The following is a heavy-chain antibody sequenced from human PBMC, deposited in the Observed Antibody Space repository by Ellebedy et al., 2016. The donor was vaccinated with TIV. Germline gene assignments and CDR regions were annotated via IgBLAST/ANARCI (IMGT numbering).Heavy chain of an antibody. CDR2: ISDSGSRT. CDR3: AKSRNGRATAEDN. Sequence: GESLKISXAASGFTFHNYAMSWVRQAPGRGLEWVSAISDSGSRTYYADSVKGRFTISRDNSRNTLYLQMDSLRAEDTGVYYCAKSRNGRATAEDNWGQGTLVTVSS. V-gene: IGHV3-23*01. CDR1: GFTFHNYA. J-gene: IGHJ4*02. D-gene: IGHD2-21*02.